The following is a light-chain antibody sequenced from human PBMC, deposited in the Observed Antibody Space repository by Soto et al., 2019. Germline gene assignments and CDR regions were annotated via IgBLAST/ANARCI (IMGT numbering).Light chain of an antibody. Sequence: EIVLAQSPVTLSLSPGEKATLSCRASQSVGDTFLSWYQQKPGLVPRLLIYGVSNRATGIPDRFSGSGSGTDFILTISRLEPEDFALYYCGQFVSSPPRTFGQGTKVDIK. CDR2: GVS. CDR1: QSVGDTF. J-gene: IGKJ1*01. CDR3: GQFVSSPPRT. V-gene: IGKV3-20*01.